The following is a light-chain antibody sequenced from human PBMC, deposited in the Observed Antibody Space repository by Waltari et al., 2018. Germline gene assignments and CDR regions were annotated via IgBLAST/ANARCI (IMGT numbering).Light chain of an antibody. Sequence: QSVLTQPPSASGTPGQKLSILCSGNNSNIGTNYVYWYQQFPETAPKLLIYRNNQRPSGVPARFSGSKSGTSASLAISGRRSEDEATYFCASRDASLTAWLFGGGTKLTVL. CDR2: RNN. V-gene: IGLV1-47*01. CDR3: ASRDASLTAWL. J-gene: IGLJ3*02. CDR1: NSNIGTNY.